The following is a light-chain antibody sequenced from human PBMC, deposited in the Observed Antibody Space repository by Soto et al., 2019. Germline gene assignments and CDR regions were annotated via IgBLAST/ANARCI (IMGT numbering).Light chain of an antibody. CDR3: QQLRA. CDR2: GAS. CDR1: QSVSSN. J-gene: IGKJ1*01. Sequence: EIVMTQSPATLSASPGERATLSCRASQSVSSNLAWYQQKPGQAPRLLIYGASTRATGIPARFSGSGSGTEFTLTISSLQSEDFAVYYCQQLRAFGQGTKVDIK. V-gene: IGKV3-15*01.